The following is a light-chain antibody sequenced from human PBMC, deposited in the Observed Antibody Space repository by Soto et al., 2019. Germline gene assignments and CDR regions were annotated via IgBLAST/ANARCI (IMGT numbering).Light chain of an antibody. Sequence: DIQMTQSPSTLSASLGEKFTITWRASQSISSYLNWYQQKPGKAPKXLIYDASSLESGVPSRFSGSGSGTDCTLAISSLQPEDAATYYCLQDINYTWTFVQGTKVDIK. J-gene: IGKJ1*01. CDR3: LQDINYTWT. CDR1: QSISSY. V-gene: IGKV1-39*01. CDR2: DAS.